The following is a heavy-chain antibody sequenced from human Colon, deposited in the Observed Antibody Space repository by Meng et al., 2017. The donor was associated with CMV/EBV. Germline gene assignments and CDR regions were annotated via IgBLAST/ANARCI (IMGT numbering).Heavy chain of an antibody. CDR3: ARYGDPPYYYYGMDV. CDR2: ISSSGTSI. CDR1: GFTFSNYE. Sequence: GESLEISCVASGFTFSNYEMNWVRQAPGKGLEWVSYISSSGTSIYYADSVKGRFTISRDNAKNALYLQMSSLRAEDTAVYYCARYGDPPYYYYGMDVWGQGTTVTVSS. J-gene: IGHJ6*02. V-gene: IGHV3-48*03. D-gene: IGHD4-17*01.